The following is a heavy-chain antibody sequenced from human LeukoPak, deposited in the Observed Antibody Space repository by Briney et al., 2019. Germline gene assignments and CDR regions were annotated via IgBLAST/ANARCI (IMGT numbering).Heavy chain of an antibody. CDR1: GGSISRGGYC. D-gene: IGHD3-22*01. V-gene: IGHV4-31*03. J-gene: IGHJ4*02. CDR3: AADTSGYRIFNY. Sequence: SETLSLTCTVSGGSISRGGYCWSWIRQHPGKGLEWIGYIDYSGSTFYNPSLKSRLTMSIDTSKNQFSLKLSSVTAADTAVYYCAADTSGYRIFNYWGQGTLVTVSS. CDR2: IDYSGST.